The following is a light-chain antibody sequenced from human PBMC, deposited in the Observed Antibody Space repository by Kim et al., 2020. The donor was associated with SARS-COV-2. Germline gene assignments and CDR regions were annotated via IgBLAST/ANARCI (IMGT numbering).Light chain of an antibody. CDR3: QQSYSLPLT. Sequence: DIQMTQSPSSLSASVGDRVTITCRASQSIAIYLNWYQQKPGTAPKALIFAASSLQSGVPSRFSGSGSGTDFTLTISSLQPEDFATYHCQQSYSLPLTFGGGTKVDIK. J-gene: IGKJ4*01. CDR1: QSIAIY. CDR2: AAS. V-gene: IGKV1-39*01.